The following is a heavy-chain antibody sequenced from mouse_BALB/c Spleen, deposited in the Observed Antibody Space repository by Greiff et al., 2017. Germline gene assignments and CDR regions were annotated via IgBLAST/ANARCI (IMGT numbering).Heavy chain of an antibody. D-gene: IGHD2-4*01. J-gene: IGHJ4*01. CDR3: VRDGGLHYAMDY. CDR1: GFSLTSYD. CDR2: IWTGGGT. V-gene: IGHV2-9-2*01. Sequence: VQVVESGPGLVAPSQSLSITCTVSGFSLTSYDISWIRQPPGKGLEWLGVIWTGGGTNYNSAFMSRLSISKDNSKSQVFLKMNSLQTDDTAIYYCVRDGGLHYAMDYWGQGTSVTVSS.